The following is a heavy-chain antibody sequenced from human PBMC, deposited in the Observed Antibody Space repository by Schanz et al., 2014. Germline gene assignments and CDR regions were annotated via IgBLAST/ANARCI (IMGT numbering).Heavy chain of an antibody. CDR1: GFTFSRYN. D-gene: IGHD3-9*01. Sequence: EVQLVESGGGLVKPGGSLRLSCAGTGFTFSRYNMNWVRQAPGRGLEWVSSISRSSGRIYYSDSVKGRFTISRDNAKNLVYLQRNSLRAEDTAVYYCARVRYDILTDYYTEYYFDSWGQGTLVAVSS. CDR3: ARVRYDILTDYYTEYYFDS. V-gene: IGHV3-21*06. CDR2: ISRSSGRI. J-gene: IGHJ4*02.